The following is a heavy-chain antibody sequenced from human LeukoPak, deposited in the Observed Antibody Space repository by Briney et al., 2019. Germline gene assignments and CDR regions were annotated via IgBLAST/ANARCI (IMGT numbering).Heavy chain of an antibody. Sequence: ASVKVSCKTSGYTFSSFGFSWMRQAPGQGLEWMGWISAYSGTTNYAQNLHGRAILTTDTSTNTAYMELRSLRTDDAAVYFCVRDQAVGATAGTFDFWGRGSLVTVSS. CDR1: GYTFSSFG. CDR2: ISAYSGTT. D-gene: IGHD1-26*01. CDR3: VRDQAVGATAGTFDF. V-gene: IGHV1-18*01. J-gene: IGHJ4*02.